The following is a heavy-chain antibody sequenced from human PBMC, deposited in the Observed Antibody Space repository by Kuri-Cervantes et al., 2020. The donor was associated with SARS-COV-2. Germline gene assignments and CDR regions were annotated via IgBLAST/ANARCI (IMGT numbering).Heavy chain of an antibody. J-gene: IGHJ4*02. Sequence: GGSLRLSCAASGFTFNNYDVYWVRQAPGKGLEWVAVISYDGSKKYYADFVKGRFTISRDNSKSTLYLPMYNLRAEDTAVYYCARGLRKYYFDYWGQGTLVTVSS. CDR2: ISYDGSKK. V-gene: IGHV3-30-3*01. CDR1: GFTFNNYD. D-gene: IGHD1-14*01. CDR3: ARGLRKYYFDY.